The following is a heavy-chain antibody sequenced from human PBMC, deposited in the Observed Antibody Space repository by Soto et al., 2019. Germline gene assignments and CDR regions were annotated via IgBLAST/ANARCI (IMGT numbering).Heavy chain of an antibody. V-gene: IGHV3-53*01. Sequence: GGSLRLSCAASGLSFSGKNYLTWVRQAPGKGLEWVSALCSSDGTYYADSVKGRFSVSRDNSKNTFYLQLHSLRPEDTALYFCATWLQREHAFDIWGLGTMVTVSS. D-gene: IGHD1-1*01. CDR1: GLSFSGKNY. J-gene: IGHJ3*02. CDR2: LCSSDGT. CDR3: ATWLQREHAFDI.